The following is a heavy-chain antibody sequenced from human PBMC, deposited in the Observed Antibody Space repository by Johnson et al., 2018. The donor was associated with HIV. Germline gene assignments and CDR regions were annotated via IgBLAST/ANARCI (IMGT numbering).Heavy chain of an antibody. CDR3: AKDWYNWNDGGGYAAFDI. J-gene: IGHJ3*02. CDR1: GFTFSSYG. CDR2: ISYDGSNK. D-gene: IGHD1-1*01. V-gene: IGHV3-30*18. Sequence: QVQLVESGGGVVQPGRSLRLSCAASGFTFSSYGMHWVRQAPGKGLEWVAVISYDGSNKYYADSVKGRFTISRDNSKNTLYLQMNSLRAEDTAVYYCAKDWYNWNDGGGYAAFDIWGQGTMVTVSS.